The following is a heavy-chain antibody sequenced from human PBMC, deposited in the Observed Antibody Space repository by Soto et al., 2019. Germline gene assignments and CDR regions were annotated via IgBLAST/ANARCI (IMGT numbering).Heavy chain of an antibody. D-gene: IGHD5-12*01. CDR3: AKGIVATVYSGMDV. CDR1: GFTFDDYA. J-gene: IGHJ6*02. Sequence: PGGSLRLSCAASGFTFDDYAMHWVLQATGKGLEWVSGISWNSGSIGYADSVKGRFTISRDNAKNSLYLQMNSLRAEDTALYYCAKGIVATVYSGMDVWGQGTTVTVSS. V-gene: IGHV3-9*01. CDR2: ISWNSGSI.